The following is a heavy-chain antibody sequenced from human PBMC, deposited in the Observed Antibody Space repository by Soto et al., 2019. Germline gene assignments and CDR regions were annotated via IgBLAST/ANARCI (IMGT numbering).Heavy chain of an antibody. CDR2: ISKDGSVQ. Sequence: QVQLVESGGRMVQPGRSLRLSCAASGFMFNRYAIHWVRQTPGKGLEWVAVISKDGSVQYYADSVRGRFIISRDKSKDTVHLEMNSLRVEDTAVFYCARSRSGAVPDSFGYWGQGTPVTVSS. V-gene: IGHV3-30-3*01. D-gene: IGHD3-3*01. J-gene: IGHJ4*02. CDR3: ARSRSGAVPDSFGY. CDR1: GFMFNRYA.